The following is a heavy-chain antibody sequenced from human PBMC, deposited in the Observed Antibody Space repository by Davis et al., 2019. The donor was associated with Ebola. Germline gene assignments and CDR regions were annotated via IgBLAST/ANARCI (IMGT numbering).Heavy chain of an antibody. Sequence: GVLKISCAASGFTFSSYWMSWVRQAPGKGLEWVANIKQDGSEKYYVDSVKGRFTISRDNAKNSLYLQMNSLRAEDTAVYYCARERRLGMVGSWGMDVWGQGTTVTVSS. V-gene: IGHV3-7*01. J-gene: IGHJ6*02. CDR3: ARERRLGMVGSWGMDV. CDR1: GFTFSSYW. D-gene: IGHD7-27*01. CDR2: IKQDGSEK.